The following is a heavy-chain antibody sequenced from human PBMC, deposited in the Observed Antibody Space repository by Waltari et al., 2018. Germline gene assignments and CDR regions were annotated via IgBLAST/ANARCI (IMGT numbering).Heavy chain of an antibody. J-gene: IGHJ5*02. CDR2: INHSGST. V-gene: IGHV4-34*01. CDR3: ARRCITMVRGVIIKNWFDP. D-gene: IGHD3-10*01. Sequence: QVQLQQWGAGLLRPSETLSLTCAVYGGSFSGYYWTWIRQPPGKGLEWIGEINHSGSTNYNPSLKSRVTISVDTSKNQFSLKLSSVTAADTAVYYCARRCITMVRGVIIKNWFDPWGQGTLVTVSS. CDR1: GGSFSGYY.